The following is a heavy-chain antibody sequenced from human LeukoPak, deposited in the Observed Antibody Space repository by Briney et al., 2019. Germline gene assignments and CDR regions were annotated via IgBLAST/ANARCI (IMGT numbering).Heavy chain of an antibody. CDR1: GFTFSNYD. CDR3: ARSTGDFDH. Sequence: GGSLRLSCAASGFTFSNYDMHWVRQAPGKGLEWVATISDAARNQYYAASVKGRFSISRDNSKNTLFLQMNSLRPEDTAVYYCARSTGDFDHWGQGTLVTVSS. V-gene: IGHV3-30*04. J-gene: IGHJ4*02. D-gene: IGHD3-9*01. CDR2: ISDAARNQ.